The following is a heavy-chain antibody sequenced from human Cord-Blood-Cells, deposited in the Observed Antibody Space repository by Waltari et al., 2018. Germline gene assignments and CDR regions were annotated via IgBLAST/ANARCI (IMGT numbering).Heavy chain of an antibody. Sequence: EVQLVESGGGLVQPGGSLRLSCAASGFTFSSYSMNWVRQAPGKGLEWVSYISSSSSTIYYADSVKGRFTISRDNAKNSLYLQMNSLRAEDTAVYYCARKYCGSTSCYDAFDIWGQGTMVTVSS. J-gene: IGHJ3*02. V-gene: IGHV3-48*01. CDR1: GFTFSSYS. CDR3: ARKYCGSTSCYDAFDI. D-gene: IGHD2-2*01. CDR2: ISSSSSTI.